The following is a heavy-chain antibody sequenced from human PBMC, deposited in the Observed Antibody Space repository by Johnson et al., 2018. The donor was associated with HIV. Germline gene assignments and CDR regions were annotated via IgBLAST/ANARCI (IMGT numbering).Heavy chain of an antibody. CDR3: ARAPYNWNAGLFGAFDM. CDR2: ISGRGFDT. D-gene: IGHD1-20*01. Sequence: VQLVESGGVVVQPGGSLRLSCAASGFTFGSYVMSWVRQAPGKGLEWVSAISGRGFDTFYADSVKGRFTISRDNAKKSLYLQMSSLKAEDTAVYYCARAPYNWNAGLFGAFDMWGRGTKVTVSS. CDR1: GFTFGSYV. J-gene: IGHJ3*02. V-gene: IGHV3-23*04.